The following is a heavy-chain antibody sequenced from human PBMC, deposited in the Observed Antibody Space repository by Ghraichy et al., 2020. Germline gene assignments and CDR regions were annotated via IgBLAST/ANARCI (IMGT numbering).Heavy chain of an antibody. Sequence: SETLSLTCAFYGGSFSGYYWSWIRQPPGKGLEWIGEINHSGSTNYNPSLKSRVTISVDTSKNQFSLKLSSVTAADTAVYYCARGVDYGDYGNWYFDLWGRGTLVTVSS. CDR2: INHSGST. J-gene: IGHJ2*01. V-gene: IGHV4-34*01. CDR3: ARGVDYGDYGNWYFDL. CDR1: GGSFSGYY. D-gene: IGHD4-17*01.